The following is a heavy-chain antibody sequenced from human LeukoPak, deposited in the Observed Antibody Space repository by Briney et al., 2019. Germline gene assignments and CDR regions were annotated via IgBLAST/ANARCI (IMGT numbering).Heavy chain of an antibody. J-gene: IGHJ4*02. CDR1: GFTFGSFG. CDR3: AKGPIQDYGDFYFDY. D-gene: IGHD4-17*01. V-gene: IGHV3-30*02. CDR2: IQFHGASR. Sequence: GGSLRLSCAASGFTFGSFGMHWVRQAPGKGLDWVAYIQFHGASRFYADSVKGRFTISRDNSKNTLYLQMNNLRPEDTAVYYCAKGPIQDYGDFYFDYWGQGALVTVSP.